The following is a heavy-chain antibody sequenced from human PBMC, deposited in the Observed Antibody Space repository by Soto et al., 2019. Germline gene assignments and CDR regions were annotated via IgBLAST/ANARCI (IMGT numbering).Heavy chain of an antibody. D-gene: IGHD6-13*01. CDR1: GGSTSSSNW. Sequence: SETLSLTCAVSGGSTSSSNWWSWVRQPPGKGLEWIGEIYHSGSTNYNPSLKSRVTISVDKSKNQFSLKLSSVTAADTAVYYCARALQRSSSSWYDYWGQGTLVTVSS. J-gene: IGHJ4*02. CDR3: ARALQRSSSSWYDY. V-gene: IGHV4-4*02. CDR2: IYHSGST.